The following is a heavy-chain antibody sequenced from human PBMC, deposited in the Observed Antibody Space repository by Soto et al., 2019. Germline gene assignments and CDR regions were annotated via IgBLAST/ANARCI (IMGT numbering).Heavy chain of an antibody. J-gene: IGHJ3*02. Sequence: QMQLQESGPGLVKPSETLSLTCTVSGGSISSSSYYWGWIRQPPGKGLEWIGSIYYSGSTYYNPSLKRRVTLSVDASNSQFSLKLSSVTAADTAVYYCARERATVVVPAALDAFDIWGQGTIVTVSS. V-gene: IGHV4-39*01. CDR1: GGSISSSSYY. D-gene: IGHD2-2*01. CDR2: IYYSGST. CDR3: ARERATVVVPAALDAFDI.